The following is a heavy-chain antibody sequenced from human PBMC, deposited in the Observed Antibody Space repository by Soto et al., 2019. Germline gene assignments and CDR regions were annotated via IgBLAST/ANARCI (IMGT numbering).Heavy chain of an antibody. V-gene: IGHV4-59*01. J-gene: IGHJ5*02. D-gene: IGHD2-15*01. CDR1: GGSISSYY. Sequence: QVQLQESGPGLVKPSETLSLTCTVSGGSISSYYWSWIRQPPGKGLEWIGYIYYSGSTNYNPSLKSRVTISVDTSKNQFSLKMSSVTAADTAVYYCARGGRYCSGGSCSAWFDPWGQGTLVTVSS. CDR3: ARGGRYCSGGSCSAWFDP. CDR2: IYYSGST.